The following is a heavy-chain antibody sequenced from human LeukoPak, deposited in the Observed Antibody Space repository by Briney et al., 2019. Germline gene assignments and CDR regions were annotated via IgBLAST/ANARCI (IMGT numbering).Heavy chain of an antibody. D-gene: IGHD3-3*01. CDR3: ARGLMDGHDFDY. CDR2: INPNSGGT. V-gene: IGHV1-2*02. Sequence: GASVTVSCKSSGYSFTGHYMHWVRQAPGQGLEWMGWINPNSGGTNYAQKFQGRVTMTRDTSISTGYMELSRLRSDDTAVYYCARGLMDGHDFDYWGQGTLVTVSS. CDR1: GYSFTGHY. J-gene: IGHJ4*02.